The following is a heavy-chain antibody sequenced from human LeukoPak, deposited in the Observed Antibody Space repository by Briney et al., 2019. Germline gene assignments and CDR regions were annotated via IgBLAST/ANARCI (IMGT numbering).Heavy chain of an antibody. CDR1: GYSFTSYW. CDR3: ARGRGYDSSWFDA. D-gene: IGHD5-12*01. V-gene: IGHV5-51*04. Sequence: GESLKISCKGSGYSFTSYWIGWVRPLPEKVLAWRGFIYPRASDTRYSTSFQGQVTISADTPISTASLWRSTLRPSDTAMYYCARGRGYDSSWFDAWGQGTLVTVSS. J-gene: IGHJ5*02. CDR2: IYPRASDT.